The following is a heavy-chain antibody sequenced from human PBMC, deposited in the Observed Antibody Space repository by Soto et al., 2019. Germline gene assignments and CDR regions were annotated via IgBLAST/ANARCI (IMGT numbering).Heavy chain of an antibody. Sequence: SETLSLTCTVSGGSVSSGSYYWSWIRQPPGKGLEWIGYISYSGSTKYNPSLKSRVTISVDTSKNQFSLKLSSVTAADTAVYYCARHGYCSGGSCYSKPFDYWGQGTLVTVSS. J-gene: IGHJ4*02. CDR3: ARHGYCSGGSCYSKPFDY. D-gene: IGHD2-15*01. CDR1: GGSVSSGSYY. V-gene: IGHV4-61*01. CDR2: ISYSGST.